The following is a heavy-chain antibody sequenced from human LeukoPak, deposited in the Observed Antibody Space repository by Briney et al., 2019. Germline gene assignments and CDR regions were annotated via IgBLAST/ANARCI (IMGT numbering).Heavy chain of an antibody. CDR3: ARAPLQLYAFDI. D-gene: IGHD4-11*01. CDR1: GGSISSSSYY. Sequence: SETLSLTCTVSGGSISSSSYYWGWLRQPPGKGLEWFGSIYYSGSIYYNPSLKSRVTISVDTSKSQFSLKLSSVTAADTAVYYCARAPLQLYAFDIWGQGTMVTVSS. V-gene: IGHV4-39*07. CDR2: IYYSGSI. J-gene: IGHJ3*02.